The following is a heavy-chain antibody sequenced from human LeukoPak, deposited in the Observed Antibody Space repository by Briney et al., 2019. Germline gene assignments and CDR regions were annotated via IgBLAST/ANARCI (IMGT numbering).Heavy chain of an antibody. Sequence: GGSLRLSCAASGFTFSSYAMSWVRQAPGKGLEWVSAISGSGGSTYYADSVKGRFTISRDNSKNTLHLQMNSLRAEDTAVYYCARTYYDILTGYYLDYWGQGTLVTVSS. V-gene: IGHV3-23*01. CDR1: GFTFSSYA. CDR3: ARTYYDILTGYYLDY. CDR2: ISGSGGST. J-gene: IGHJ4*02. D-gene: IGHD3-9*01.